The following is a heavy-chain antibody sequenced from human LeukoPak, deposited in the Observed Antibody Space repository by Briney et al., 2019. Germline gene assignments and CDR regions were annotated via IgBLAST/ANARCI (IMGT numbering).Heavy chain of an antibody. J-gene: IGHJ4*02. V-gene: IGHV1-46*01. CDR1: GYTFTSYY. D-gene: IGHD6-19*01. CDR2: INPSGGST. CDR3: AREDKPTGYSSGWHIEGHFDY. Sequence: ASVKVSCTASGYTFTSYYMHWVRQAPGQGLEWMGIINPSGGSTSYAQKFQGRVTMTRDTSTSTVYMELSSLRSEDTAVYYCAREDKPTGYSSGWHIEGHFDYWGQGTLVTVSS.